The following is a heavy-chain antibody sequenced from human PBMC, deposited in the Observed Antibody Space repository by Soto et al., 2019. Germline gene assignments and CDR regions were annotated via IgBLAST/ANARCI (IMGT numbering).Heavy chain of an antibody. D-gene: IGHD6-13*01. V-gene: IGHV4-59*01. CDR2: IYYTGST. Sequence: QVQLQESGPGLVKPSETLSLTCSVSGGSISSYYWSWIRQPPGKGLEGIGYIYYTGSTNYNPSLKSRITIAVDTSKNQFSLKLSSVTAADTAVYYCARVTYSGSWYYFDYWGHGALVTVSS. CDR1: GGSISSYY. CDR3: ARVTYSGSWYYFDY. J-gene: IGHJ4*01.